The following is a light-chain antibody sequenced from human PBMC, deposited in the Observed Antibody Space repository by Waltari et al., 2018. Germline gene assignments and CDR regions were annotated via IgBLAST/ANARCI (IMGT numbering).Light chain of an antibody. CDR3: QQSYNIPPT. CDR1: QSISNY. Sequence: DIQMTQSPSSLSASVGDGVTTTCRASQSISNYLHWYQQKPGKAPELLIYVASSLQSGVPSRFSGSRSGTDFTLTISSLQPEDFATYYCQQSYNIPPTFGGGTKVEIK. V-gene: IGKV1-39*01. CDR2: VAS. J-gene: IGKJ4*01.